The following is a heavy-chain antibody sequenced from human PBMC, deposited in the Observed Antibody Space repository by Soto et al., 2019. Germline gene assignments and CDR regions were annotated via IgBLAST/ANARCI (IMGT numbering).Heavy chain of an antibody. D-gene: IGHD3-22*01. CDR2: IWYDGSNK. Sequence: QVQLVESGGGVVQPGRSLRLSCAASGFTFSSYLIHWVRQGPGKGLEWVAVIWYDGSNKYYADSVKGRFTISRDNSKNALYLQMNSLRTEDTAVYYCARPQGISGYFPIYYWGQGTLVTVSS. J-gene: IGHJ4*02. CDR3: ARPQGISGYFPIYY. V-gene: IGHV3-33*01. CDR1: GFTFSSYL.